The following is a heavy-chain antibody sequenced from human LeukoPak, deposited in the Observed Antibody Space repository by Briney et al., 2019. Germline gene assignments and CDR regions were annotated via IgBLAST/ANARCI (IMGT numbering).Heavy chain of an antibody. J-gene: IGHJ4*02. CDR3: ASRIAVAGTGFDY. CDR1: GGTFSIYA. Sequence: SVKVSFKASGGTFSIYAISWVRQAPGQGLEWMGGIIPIFGTANYAQKFQGRVTITADKSTSTAYMELSSLRSEDTAVYYCASRIAVAGTGFDYGGQGTLVTVS. CDR2: IIPIFGTA. V-gene: IGHV1-69*06. D-gene: IGHD6-19*01.